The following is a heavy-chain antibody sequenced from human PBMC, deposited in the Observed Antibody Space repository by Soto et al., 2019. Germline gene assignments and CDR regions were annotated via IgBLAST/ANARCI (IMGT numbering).Heavy chain of an antibody. CDR1: GFSFSSYA. V-gene: IGHV3-23*01. CDR3: AKGQSTHSV. Sequence: EGQLLESGGGLVQPGGPLRLSCAASGFSFSSYAMSWVRQVPGKGLEWVSGISSSGGRTFYADSVKGRFTISRDNSENKLYLQMNSLRGEDTALYYCAKGQSTHSVWGQGTTVTVSS. J-gene: IGHJ6*02. D-gene: IGHD4-4*01. CDR2: ISSSGGRT.